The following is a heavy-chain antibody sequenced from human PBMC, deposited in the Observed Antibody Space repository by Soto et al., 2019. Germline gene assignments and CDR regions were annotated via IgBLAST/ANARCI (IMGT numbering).Heavy chain of an antibody. D-gene: IGHD2-15*01. CDR1: GGSISSYY. CDR2: IYYSGST. V-gene: IGHV4-59*01. Sequence: QVQLQESGPGLVKPSETLSLTCTVSGGSISSYYWSWIRQPPGKGLEWIGYIYYSGSTNYNPSLKSRVTISVDTSKNQFSLKLSSVTAADTAVYYCARSHLIVFWFDPWGQGTLVTVSS. J-gene: IGHJ5*02. CDR3: ARSHLIVFWFDP.